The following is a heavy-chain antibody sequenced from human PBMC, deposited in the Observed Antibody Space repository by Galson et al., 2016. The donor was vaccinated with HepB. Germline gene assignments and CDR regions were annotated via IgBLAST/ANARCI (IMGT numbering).Heavy chain of an antibody. CDR2: IIPIFKTI. CDR3: ARGSSIPVNYELDY. Sequence: SVKVSCKASGGTFSNYVINWVRQAPGQGLEWMGDIIPIFKTIKYAQKFQGRVTITADTSTSTAYMELSSLRSEDTAIYYCARGSSIPVNYELDYWGQGTLVTVSS. V-gene: IGHV1-69*06. CDR1: GGTFSNYV. D-gene: IGHD6-19*01. J-gene: IGHJ4*02.